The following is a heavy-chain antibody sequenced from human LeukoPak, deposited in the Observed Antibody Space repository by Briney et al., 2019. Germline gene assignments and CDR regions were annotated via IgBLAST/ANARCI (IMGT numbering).Heavy chain of an antibody. CDR1: GFTFSSYG. J-gene: IGHJ4*02. Sequence: GGSLRLSCAASGFTFSSYGMSWVRQAPGKGLEWVSAISGSGGSTYYAGSVKGRFTISRDNSKNTLYLQMNSLRAEDTAVYYCAKDSGGGYYDSSGYLYWGQGTLVTVSS. V-gene: IGHV3-23*01. D-gene: IGHD3-22*01. CDR2: ISGSGGST. CDR3: AKDSGGGYYDSSGYLY.